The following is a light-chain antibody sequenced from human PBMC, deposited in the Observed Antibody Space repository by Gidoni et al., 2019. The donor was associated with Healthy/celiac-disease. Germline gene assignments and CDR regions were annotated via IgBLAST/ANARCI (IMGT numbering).Light chain of an antibody. CDR3: QQSYSTPWT. Sequence: DIQITQSPSYLSASVGDRVTITCRASQSISSYLNWYQQKPGKAPKLLIYAASSLQSGVPSRFSGSGSGTDFTLTISRLQPEDFATYYWQQSYSTPWTFGEGTKVEIK. V-gene: IGKV1-39*01. J-gene: IGKJ1*01. CDR2: AAS. CDR1: QSISSY.